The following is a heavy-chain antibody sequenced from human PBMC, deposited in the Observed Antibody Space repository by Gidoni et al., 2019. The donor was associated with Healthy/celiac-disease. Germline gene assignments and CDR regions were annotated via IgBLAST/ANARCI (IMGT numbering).Heavy chain of an antibody. CDR2: ISGSGGST. Sequence: EVQLLESGGGLVQHGGSLRLSCAASGFTFSSYAMSWVRQAPGKGLVWVSAISGSGGSTYYADSVKGRFTISRDNSKNTLYLQMNSLRAEDTAVYYCAKDYRYCSSTSCPLSVDYWGQGTLVTVSS. V-gene: IGHV3-23*01. CDR1: GFTFSSYA. J-gene: IGHJ4*02. D-gene: IGHD2-2*01. CDR3: AKDYRYCSSTSCPLSVDY.